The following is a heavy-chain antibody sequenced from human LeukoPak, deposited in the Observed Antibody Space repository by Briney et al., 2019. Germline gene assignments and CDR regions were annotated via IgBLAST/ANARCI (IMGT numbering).Heavy chain of an antibody. CDR3: AREGILTGYYTDTGPWYYFDY. J-gene: IGHJ4*02. V-gene: IGHV1-3*01. D-gene: IGHD3-9*01. CDR2: INAGSSNT. CDR1: GYTFASYA. Sequence: ASVKVSCKASGYTFASYAMHWVRQAPGQRLEWMGWINAGSSNTKYSQKFQGRVTITRDTSASTAYMELSSLRSEDTAVYYCAREGILTGYYTDTGPWYYFDYWGQGTLVTVSS.